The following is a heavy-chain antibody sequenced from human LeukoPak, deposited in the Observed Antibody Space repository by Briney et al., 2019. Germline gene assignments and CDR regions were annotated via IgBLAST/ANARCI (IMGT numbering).Heavy chain of an antibody. Sequence: SETLSLSCAVSGGSISRDSSYWSWIRQYPGKGPEWIGFISFSGNTNYNPSFKSRLTISRDMSKNQFSLRLSSVTAADAALYYCGGANSGYYPIDYWGQGTLVTVSS. CDR1: GGSISRDSSY. D-gene: IGHD3-22*01. J-gene: IGHJ4*02. V-gene: IGHV4-31*11. CDR2: ISFSGNT. CDR3: GGANSGYYPIDY.